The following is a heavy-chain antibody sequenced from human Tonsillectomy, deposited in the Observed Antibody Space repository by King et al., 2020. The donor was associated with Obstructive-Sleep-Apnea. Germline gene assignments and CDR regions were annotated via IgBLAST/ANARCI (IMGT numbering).Heavy chain of an antibody. J-gene: IGHJ4*02. CDR1: GFTFSSYA. CDR3: ANYAGYSSGWSDY. V-gene: IGHV3-23*04. D-gene: IGHD6-19*01. Sequence: VQLVESGGGLVQPGGSLRLSCAASGFTFSSYAMSWVRQAPGKGLEWVSAISGRGGSIYYADSVKGRFTISRDNSKNTLYMQMNSLRAEDTAVYYCANYAGYSSGWSDYWGQGTLVTVSS. CDR2: ISGRGGSI.